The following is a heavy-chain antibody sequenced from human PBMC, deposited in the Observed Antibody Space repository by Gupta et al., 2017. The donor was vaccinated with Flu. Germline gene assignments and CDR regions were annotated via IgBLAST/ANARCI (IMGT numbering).Heavy chain of an antibody. J-gene: IGHJ4*02. V-gene: IGHV4-34*01. D-gene: IGHD2-2*01. CDR2: INHSGST. Sequence: GLEWIGEINHSGSTNYNPSLKSRVTISVDTSKNQFSLKLSSVTAADTAVYYCARAYKSDIVVVPAAMSYFDYWGQGTLVTVSS. CDR3: ARAYKSDIVVVPAAMSYFDY.